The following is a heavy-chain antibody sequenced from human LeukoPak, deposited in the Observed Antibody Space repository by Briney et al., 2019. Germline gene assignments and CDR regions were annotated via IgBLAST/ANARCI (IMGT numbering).Heavy chain of an antibody. Sequence: GGSLRLSCAASGFTFSSYAMHWVRQAPGKGLEWVAVISYDGSNKYYADSVKGRFTISRDNSRNTLYLQMNSLRAEDTAVYYCAKASGWYHPFDYWGQGTLVTVSS. CDR2: ISYDGSNK. V-gene: IGHV3-30-3*01. D-gene: IGHD6-19*01. J-gene: IGHJ4*02. CDR1: GFTFSSYA. CDR3: AKASGWYHPFDY.